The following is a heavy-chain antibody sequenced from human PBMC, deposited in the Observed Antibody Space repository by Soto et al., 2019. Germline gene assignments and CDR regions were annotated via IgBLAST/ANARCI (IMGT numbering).Heavy chain of an antibody. D-gene: IGHD6-19*01. V-gene: IGHV3-64D*08. CDR3: ALVAGTSAEYFQH. CDR2: ISSNGGST. Sequence: PGGSLRLSCSVSGFTFSSYAMHWVRQAPGKGLEYVSAISSNGGSTYYADSVKGRFTISRDNSKNTLYLQMSSLRAEDTAVYYCALVAGTSAEYFQHWGQGTLVTVSS. J-gene: IGHJ1*01. CDR1: GFTFSSYA.